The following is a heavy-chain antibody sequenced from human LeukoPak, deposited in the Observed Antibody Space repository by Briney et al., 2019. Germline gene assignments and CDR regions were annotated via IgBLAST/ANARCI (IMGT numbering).Heavy chain of an antibody. V-gene: IGHV3-74*01. CDR2: INSDGSST. Sequence: GGSLRLSCAASGFTFSSYWMHWVRQAPGKGLVWVSRINSDGSSTSYADSVKGRFTISRDNAKNTLYLQMNSLRAEDTAVYYCARDLAYCGGDCYPGDAFDIWGQGTMVTVSS. CDR3: ARDLAYCGGDCYPGDAFDI. CDR1: GFTFSSYW. D-gene: IGHD2-21*02. J-gene: IGHJ3*02.